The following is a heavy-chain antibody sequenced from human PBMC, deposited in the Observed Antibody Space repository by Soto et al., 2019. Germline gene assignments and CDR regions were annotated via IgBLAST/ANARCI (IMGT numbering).Heavy chain of an antibody. J-gene: IGHJ4*02. D-gene: IGHD6-25*01. CDR1: GGTFSSYT. CDR2: IIPILGIA. Sequence: GASVKVSCKASGGTFSSYTISWVRQAPGQGLEWMGRIIPILGIANYAQKFQGRVTMTEDTSTDTAYMELSSLRSEDTAVYYCATAVLSERDIDYWGQGTLVTVSS. CDR3: ATAVLSERDIDY. V-gene: IGHV1-69*02.